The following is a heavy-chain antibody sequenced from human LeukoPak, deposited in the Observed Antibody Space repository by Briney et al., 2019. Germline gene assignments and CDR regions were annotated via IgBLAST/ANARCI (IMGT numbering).Heavy chain of an antibody. CDR2: IIPILGIA. V-gene: IGHV1-69*04. CDR1: GGTFTSYA. J-gene: IGHJ3*02. CDR3: ARVLPRIAAAGMGFGAFDI. Sequence: ASVKVSCKASGGTFTSYAISWVRQAPGQGLEWMGRIIPILGIANYAQKFQGRVTITADKSTSTAYMELSSLRSEDTAVYYCARVLPRIAAAGMGFGAFDIWGQGTMVTVSS. D-gene: IGHD6-13*01.